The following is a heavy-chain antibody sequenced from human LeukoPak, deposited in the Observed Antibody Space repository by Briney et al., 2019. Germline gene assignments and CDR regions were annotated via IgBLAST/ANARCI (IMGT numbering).Heavy chain of an antibody. J-gene: IGHJ4*02. V-gene: IGHV3-30*04. Sequence: GGSLRLFCVASGFTFSNYAMHWVRQAPGKGLEWVTVISYDGTNKYYADSVKGRFTISRDNSKNTLYLQMNSLRTEDTAVYYCARDAVVRDCSSTSCPPTYWGQGTLVTVSS. CDR2: ISYDGTNK. D-gene: IGHD2-2*01. CDR3: ARDAVVRDCSSTSCPPTY. CDR1: GFTFSNYA.